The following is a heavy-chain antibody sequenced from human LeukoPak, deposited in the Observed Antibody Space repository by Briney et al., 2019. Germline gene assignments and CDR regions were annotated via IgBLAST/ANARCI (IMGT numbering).Heavy chain of an antibody. CDR1: GYTFTGYY. Sequence: ASVKVFCKASGYTFTGYYMHWVRQAPGQGLEWMGRINPNSGGTNYAQKFQGRVTMTRDTSISTAYMELSRLRSDDTAVYYCARSPFRSGWYTGDYWGQGTLVTVSS. J-gene: IGHJ4*02. CDR3: ARSPFRSGWYTGDY. V-gene: IGHV1-2*06. D-gene: IGHD6-19*01. CDR2: INPNSGGT.